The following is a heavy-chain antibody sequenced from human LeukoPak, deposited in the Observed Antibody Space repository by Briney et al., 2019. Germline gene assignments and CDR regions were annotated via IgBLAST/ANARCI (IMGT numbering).Heavy chain of an antibody. CDR2: INPNSGGT. CDR1: GYTFTGYY. J-gene: IGHJ4*02. Sequence: GESLKISCKASGYTFTGYYMHWVRQAPGQGLEWMGRINPNSGGTNYAQKFQGRVTMTRDTSISTAYMELSRLRSDDTAVYYCTYYYDSSGYRNYWGQGTLVTVSS. CDR3: TYYYDSSGYRNY. V-gene: IGHV1-2*06. D-gene: IGHD3-22*01.